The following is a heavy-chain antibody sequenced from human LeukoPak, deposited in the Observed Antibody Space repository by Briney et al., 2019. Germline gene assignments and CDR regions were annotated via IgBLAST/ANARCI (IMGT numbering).Heavy chain of an antibody. D-gene: IGHD6-13*01. CDR1: GFTFSSYS. J-gene: IGHJ4*02. CDR3: ARQCAYSSSWCSDY. CDR2: ISSSSSYI. V-gene: IGHV3-21*01. Sequence: PGGSLRLSCAASGFTFSSYSMNWVRQAPGKGLECVSSISSSSSYIYYADSVKGRFTISRDNAKNSLYLQMNSLRAEDTAVYYCARQCAYSSSWCSDYWGQGTLVTVSS.